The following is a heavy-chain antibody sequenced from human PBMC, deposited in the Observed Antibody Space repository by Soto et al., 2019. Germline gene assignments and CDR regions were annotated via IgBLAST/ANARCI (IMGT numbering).Heavy chain of an antibody. Sequence: GASVKVSCKASGYTFTSYAMHWVRQAPGQRLEWMGWINAGNGNTKYSQKFQGRVTITRDTSASTAYMELSSLRSEDTAVYYCARGIVLVPAAMSHFDYWGQGTLVTVSS. CDR1: GYTFTSYA. CDR2: INAGNGNT. V-gene: IGHV1-3*01. CDR3: ARGIVLVPAAMSHFDY. D-gene: IGHD2-2*01. J-gene: IGHJ4*02.